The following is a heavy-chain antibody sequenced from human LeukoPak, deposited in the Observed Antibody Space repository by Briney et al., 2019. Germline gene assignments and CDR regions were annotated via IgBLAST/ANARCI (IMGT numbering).Heavy chain of an antibody. D-gene: IGHD2-15*01. CDR2: IYYSGST. CDR1: GGSISSYY. J-gene: IGHJ4*02. V-gene: IGHV4-59*01. CDR3: ARSAPYCSGGSCYHY. Sequence: SETLSLTCTASGGSISSYYWSWIRQPPGKGLEWIGYIYYSGSTNYNPSLKSRVTIPVDTSKNQFSLKLSSVTAAGTAVYYCARSAPYCSGGSCYHYWGQGTLVTVSS.